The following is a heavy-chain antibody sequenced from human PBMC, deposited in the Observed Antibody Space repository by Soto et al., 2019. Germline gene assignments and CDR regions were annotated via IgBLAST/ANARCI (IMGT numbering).Heavy chain of an antibody. V-gene: IGHV3-21*01. Sequence: PGGSLRLSCAASGFTFSSYDMSWVRQAPGKGLEWISSISSSSSYIYYGDSVKGRFTISRDNAKNSLYLQMNSLRAEDTAIYYCAARYYYDNDYWGQGT. CDR1: GFTFSSYD. D-gene: IGHD3-22*01. J-gene: IGHJ4*02. CDR2: ISSSSSYI. CDR3: AARYYYDNDY.